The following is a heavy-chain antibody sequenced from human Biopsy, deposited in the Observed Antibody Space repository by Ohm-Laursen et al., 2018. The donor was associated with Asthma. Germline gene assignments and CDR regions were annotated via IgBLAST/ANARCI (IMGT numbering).Heavy chain of an antibody. CDR1: GGMFGNYA. D-gene: IGHD3-22*01. J-gene: IGHJ4*02. V-gene: IGHV1-69*04. CDR3: ARSYDTDSYPVLVLDY. CDR2: ILTKFDIT. Sequence: AASVKVSCKASGGMFGNYAISWVRQAPGHGLEWMGTILTKFDITSYAEKFQGRVTITADKSTSTTYMELSRLRSEDTAVYYCARSYDTDSYPVLVLDYWGQGTLVTVSS.